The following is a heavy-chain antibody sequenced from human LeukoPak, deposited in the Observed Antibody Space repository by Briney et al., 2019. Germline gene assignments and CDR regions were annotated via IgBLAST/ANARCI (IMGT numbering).Heavy chain of an antibody. Sequence: ASVKVSCKASGYTFTSYYMHWVRQAPGQGLEWMGTINPSGGSTSYAQKFQGRVTMTRDTSTSTVYMELSSLRSEDTAVYYCARAQLRAAAGTTLDYWGQGTLVTVSS. CDR1: GYTFTSYY. J-gene: IGHJ4*02. CDR3: ARAQLRAAAGTTLDY. V-gene: IGHV1-46*01. CDR2: INPSGGST. D-gene: IGHD6-13*01.